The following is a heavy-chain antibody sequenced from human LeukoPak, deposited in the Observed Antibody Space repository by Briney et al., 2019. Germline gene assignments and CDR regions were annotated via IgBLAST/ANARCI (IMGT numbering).Heavy chain of an antibody. D-gene: IGHD2-2*02. CDR1: GFTFSSYA. CDR2: ISGSGGST. J-gene: IGHJ6*02. Sequence: PGGSLRLSCAAPGFTFSSYAMSWVRQAPGKGLEWVSAISGSGGSTYYADSVKGRFTISRDNAKNSLYLQMNSLRAEDTAVYYCARDVGLLDLCMDVWGQGTTVTVSS. CDR3: ARDVGLLDLCMDV. V-gene: IGHV3-23*01.